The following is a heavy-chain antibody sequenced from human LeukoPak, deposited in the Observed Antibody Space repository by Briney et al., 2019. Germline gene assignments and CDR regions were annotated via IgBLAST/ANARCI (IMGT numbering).Heavy chain of an antibody. CDR3: ARGRRGSYYFDY. CDR2: MNPNSGNT. CDR1: GYTFTSYD. Sequence: ASVKVSCKASGYTFTSYDINWVRQATGQGLEWMGWMNPNSGNTGYAQKFQGRVTMTRNTSISTAYMELSSLRSEDTAVYYCARGRRGSYYFDYWGQGTPVTVSS. V-gene: IGHV1-8*01. D-gene: IGHD2-15*01. J-gene: IGHJ4*02.